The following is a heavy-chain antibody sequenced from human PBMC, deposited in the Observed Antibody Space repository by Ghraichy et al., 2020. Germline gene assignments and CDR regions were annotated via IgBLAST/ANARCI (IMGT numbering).Heavy chain of an antibody. J-gene: IGHJ6*03. CDR1: GYTFNSYG. Sequence: ASVKVSCKASGYTFNSYGITWVRQAPGQGLQWMGWISAYNGNTNYAQKLQGRVTMTTDTSTNTAYMELRSLRSDDTAVYYCARGGLTMTFGAEKYFYYMDVWGKGTTVTVSS. CDR2: ISAYNGNT. V-gene: IGHV1-18*04. CDR3: ARGGLTMTFGAEKYFYYMDV. D-gene: IGHD3-16*01.